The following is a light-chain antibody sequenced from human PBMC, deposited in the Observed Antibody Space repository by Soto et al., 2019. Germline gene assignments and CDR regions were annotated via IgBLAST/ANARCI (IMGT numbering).Light chain of an antibody. Sequence: QSVLTQPPSVSGAPGQRVTISCTGSSSNIGAGYDVHWYQQLPGTAPKLLIYGNSNRPSGVPDRFSGSKSGTSASLAITGLQAXDEADYYCQSYDSSLSGSGVFGGGTQLTVL. J-gene: IGLJ7*01. V-gene: IGLV1-40*01. CDR2: GNS. CDR3: QSYDSSLSGSGV. CDR1: SSNIGAGYD.